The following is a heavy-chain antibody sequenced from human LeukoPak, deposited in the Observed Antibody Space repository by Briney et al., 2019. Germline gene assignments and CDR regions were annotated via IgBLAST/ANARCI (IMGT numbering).Heavy chain of an antibody. CDR2: ISSSSSYI. Sequence: TGGSLRLSRAASGFTFSSYSMNWVRQAPGKGLEWVSSISSSSSYIYYADSVKGRFTISRDNAKNSLYLQMNSLRAEDTAVYYCAREAWFGKTSQSNWGQGTLVTVSS. V-gene: IGHV3-21*01. D-gene: IGHD3-10*01. J-gene: IGHJ4*02. CDR1: GFTFSSYS. CDR3: AREAWFGKTSQSN.